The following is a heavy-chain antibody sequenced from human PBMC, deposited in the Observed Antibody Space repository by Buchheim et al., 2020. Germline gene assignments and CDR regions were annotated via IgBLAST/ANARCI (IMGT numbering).Heavy chain of an antibody. CDR3: ARDQRRGAVAGAGDFDI. V-gene: IGHV3-11*05. D-gene: IGHD6-19*01. Sequence: QVRLVESGGGLVKPGGSLRLSCAASGFTFSDYYFSWIRQAPGKGLEWLSYISGRSSYTNYADSVKGRFTISRDNAKKLLYLDMNSLKAEDTAIYYCARDQRRGAVAGAGDFDIWGQGT. J-gene: IGHJ3*02. CDR1: GFTFSDYY. CDR2: ISGRSSYT.